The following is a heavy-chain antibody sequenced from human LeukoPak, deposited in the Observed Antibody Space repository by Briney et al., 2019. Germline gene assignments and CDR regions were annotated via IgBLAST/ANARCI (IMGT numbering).Heavy chain of an antibody. CDR2: INRSGST. V-gene: IGHV4-34*01. Sequence: SETLSLTCAVYGGSFSGYYWSWIRQPPGKGLEWIGEINRSGSTNYNPSLKSRVTISVDTSKNQFSLKLSSVTAADTAVYYCARGYYYGSGSSFDYWGQGTLVTVSP. CDR3: ARGYYYGSGSSFDY. CDR1: GGSFSGYY. J-gene: IGHJ4*02. D-gene: IGHD3-10*01.